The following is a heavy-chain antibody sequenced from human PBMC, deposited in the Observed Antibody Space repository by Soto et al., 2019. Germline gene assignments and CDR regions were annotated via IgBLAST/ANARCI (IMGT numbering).Heavy chain of an antibody. V-gene: IGHV4-39*01. CDR2: IYYSGST. CDR1: GGSISSSSYY. Sequence: PSDTLSLTSTVSGGSISSSSYYWGWIRQPPGKGLEWIGSIYYSGSTYYNPSLKSRVTISVDTSKNQFSLKLSSVTAADTAVYYCARHQIAVADTRVDPWGQGTLVTVPS. D-gene: IGHD6-19*01. J-gene: IGHJ5*02. CDR3: ARHQIAVADTRVDP.